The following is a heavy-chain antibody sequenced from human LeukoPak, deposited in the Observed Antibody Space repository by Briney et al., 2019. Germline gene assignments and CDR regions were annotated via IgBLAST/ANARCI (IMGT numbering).Heavy chain of an antibody. Sequence: PGGSLRLSCAASGFTFSSYSMNWVRQAPGKGLKWVSSISGSSSYIYHADSVKGRFTISRDNAKNSLYLQMNSLRAEDTAVYYCARAYNWNLDYWGQGTLVTVSS. D-gene: IGHD1-20*01. CDR3: ARAYNWNLDY. V-gene: IGHV3-21*01. CDR2: ISGSSSYI. CDR1: GFTFSSYS. J-gene: IGHJ4*02.